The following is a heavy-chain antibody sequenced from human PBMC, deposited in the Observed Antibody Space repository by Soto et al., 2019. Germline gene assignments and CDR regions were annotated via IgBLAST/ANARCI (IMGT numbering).Heavy chain of an antibody. CDR3: ATQTISYTWGV. CDR2: LSRGDER. V-gene: IGHV4-4*02. Sequence: QVQLQESGPGLVKPSETLSLTCTVSGAPITTTKWWAWVRLPPGKGLEWIGELSRGDERSSNPSLEGRFTMSLDKSNNHFSLKLTPVTAADTASYDCATQTISYTWGVWGRGTSVTVSS. CDR1: GAPITTTKW. J-gene: IGHJ6*02. D-gene: IGHD3-16*01.